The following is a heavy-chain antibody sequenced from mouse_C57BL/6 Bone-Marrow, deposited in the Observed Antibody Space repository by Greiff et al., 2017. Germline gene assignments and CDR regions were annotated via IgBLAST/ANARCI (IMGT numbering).Heavy chain of an antibody. J-gene: IGHJ4*01. CDR2: IDPENGDT. CDR3: TYGNYVRYAMDY. D-gene: IGHD2-1*01. V-gene: IGHV14-4*01. CDR1: GFNIKDDY. Sequence: VHVKQSGAELVRPGASVKLSCTASGFNIKDDYMHWVKQRPEQGLEWIGWIDPENGDTEYASKFQGKATITADTSSNTAYLQLSSLTSEDTAVYYCTYGNYVRYAMDYWGQGTSVTVSS.